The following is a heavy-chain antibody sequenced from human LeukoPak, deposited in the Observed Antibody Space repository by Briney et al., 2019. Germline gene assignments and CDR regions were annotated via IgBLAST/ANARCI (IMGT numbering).Heavy chain of an antibody. CDR3: ARYLMITFGGVIGNAFDI. V-gene: IGHV4-39*07. CDR2: VFYSGST. Sequence: SETLSLTCTVSGGSITSSSYFWGWIRQPPGKGLEWIGSVFYSGSTYYNSSLKSRVTISVDKSKNQFSLKLSSVTAADTAVYYCARYLMITFGGVIGNAFDIWGQGTMVSVSS. J-gene: IGHJ3*02. CDR1: GGSITSSSYF. D-gene: IGHD3-16*02.